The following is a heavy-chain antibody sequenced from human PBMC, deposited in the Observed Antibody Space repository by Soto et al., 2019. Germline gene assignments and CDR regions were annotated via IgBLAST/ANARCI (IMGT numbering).Heavy chain of an antibody. D-gene: IGHD3-3*01. CDR2: IKSDGTVT. Sequence: EVQLVESGGGLVQPGGSLRLSCVVSGITFSTYRMHWVRQAPGKGLVWVSHIKSDGTVTHYTASVRGRFIISRDNAKNTLFLQMNRLRAEDTAVYYCARENYDFWSGYYLDYWGQGTLVTVSS. CDR3: ARENYDFWSGYYLDY. J-gene: IGHJ4*02. V-gene: IGHV3-74*01. CDR1: GITFSTYR.